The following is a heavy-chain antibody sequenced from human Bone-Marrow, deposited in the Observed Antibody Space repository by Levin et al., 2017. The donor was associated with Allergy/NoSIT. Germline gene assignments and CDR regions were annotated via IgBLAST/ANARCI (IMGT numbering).Heavy chain of an antibody. Sequence: GESLKISCAASGFTVSSNYMGWVRQAPGKGLEWVSLIYSGGSTYYADSVKGRFTISGDSSKHTLYLQMNSLRAEDTAVYYCARDLGRTTGMTAGYFDYWGQGTLVTVSS. CDR2: IYSGGST. CDR1: GFTVSSNY. D-gene: IGHD2-21*02. V-gene: IGHV3-53*01. J-gene: IGHJ4*02. CDR3: ARDLGRTTGMTAGYFDY.